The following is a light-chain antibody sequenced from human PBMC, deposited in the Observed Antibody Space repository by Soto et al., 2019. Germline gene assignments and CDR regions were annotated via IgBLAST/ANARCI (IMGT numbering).Light chain of an antibody. CDR2: AAS. CDR3: QQYNSYSWT. Sequence: AIRMTQSPSSLSASTGDRVTITCRASQGISSYLAWYQQKPGKAPKLLIYAASSLESGVPSRFRGSGSGTEFTLTISSLQPDDFETYYCQQYNSYSWTSGQGTKVDIK. CDR1: QGISSY. J-gene: IGKJ1*01. V-gene: IGKV1-8*01.